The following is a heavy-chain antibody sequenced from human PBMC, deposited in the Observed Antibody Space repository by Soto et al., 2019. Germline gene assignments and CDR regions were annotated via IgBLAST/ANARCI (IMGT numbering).Heavy chain of an antibody. Sequence: SETLSLTCSVACGSISSYDGSWIRQPPGKGLEWIGYIYYSGSTNCNPSLKSRVTISVDTSKNQFSLKLSSVTAADTAVYYCWRRVVVVAVTGYHFDYWGQGTLVTVSS. J-gene: IGHJ4*02. CDR1: CGSISSYD. D-gene: IGHD2-15*01. V-gene: IGHV4-59*01. CDR3: WRRVVVVAVTGYHFDY. CDR2: IYYSGST.